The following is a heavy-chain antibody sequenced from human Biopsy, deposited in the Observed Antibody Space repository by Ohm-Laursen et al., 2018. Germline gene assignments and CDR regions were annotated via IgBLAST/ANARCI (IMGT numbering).Heavy chain of an antibody. CDR3: ARDSGILNYGNFKYYHYYGMDV. D-gene: IGHD4-11*01. CDR1: TVSFSSFY. V-gene: IGHV4-59*01. J-gene: IGHJ6*02. CDR2: IYYSVMT. Sequence: SDTLSLTCAVYTVSFSSFYWSWIRQPPGKGLEWIGHIYYSVMTNYNPSLQSRVSISVDTSRNQVSLTLSSVTAADTAVYYCARDSGILNYGNFKYYHYYGMDVWGQGTKVTVSS.